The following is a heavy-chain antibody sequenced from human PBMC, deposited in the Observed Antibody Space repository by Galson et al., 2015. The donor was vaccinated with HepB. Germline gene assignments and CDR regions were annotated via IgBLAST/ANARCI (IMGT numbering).Heavy chain of an antibody. D-gene: IGHD2-15*01. CDR1: GYTFTNYV. CDR3: ARQGYCSGGSCSASFDY. Sequence: SVKVSCKASGYTFTNYVISWVRQAPGQGLEWMGWISVYNGNTNYAQKVKRRVTMTTDTSTGTAYMELRSLRSDDTAVYYCARQGYCSGGSCSASFDYWGQGTRVTVSS. CDR2: ISVYNGNT. J-gene: IGHJ4*02. V-gene: IGHV1-18*04.